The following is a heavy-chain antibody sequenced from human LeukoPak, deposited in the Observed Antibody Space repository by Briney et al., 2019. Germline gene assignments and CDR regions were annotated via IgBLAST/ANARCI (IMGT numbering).Heavy chain of an antibody. CDR1: GFTFSSYS. Sequence: GGSLRLSCAASGFTFSSYSMNWVRQAPGKGLEWVSSISGSSYYIYYADSVKGRFTISRDNSKNTLYLQMNSLRAEDTAVYYCAKVKPRMATIPYYFDYWGQGTLVTVSS. CDR2: ISGSSYYI. V-gene: IGHV3-21*04. D-gene: IGHD5-24*01. CDR3: AKVKPRMATIPYYFDY. J-gene: IGHJ4*02.